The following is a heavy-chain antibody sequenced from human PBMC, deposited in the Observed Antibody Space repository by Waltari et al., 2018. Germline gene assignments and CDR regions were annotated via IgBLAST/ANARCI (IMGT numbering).Heavy chain of an antibody. Sequence: QVQLQESGPRLVKPSQTLSLTCTVSGVSIRSGTYYWSWLRQSAGRGLEWIGRIYSSGTTKYNPSLKSRVSISIDRSKNQFFVRLTSATAADSAIYYCVRDWGGDDSGSVWGRGAPVTVSS. D-gene: IGHD3-10*01. CDR2: IYSSGTT. CDR1: GVSIRSGTYY. V-gene: IGHV4-61*02. J-gene: IGHJ4*02. CDR3: VRDWGGDDSGSV.